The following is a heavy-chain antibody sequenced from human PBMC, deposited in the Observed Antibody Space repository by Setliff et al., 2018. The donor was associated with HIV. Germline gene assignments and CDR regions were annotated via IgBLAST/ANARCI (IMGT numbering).Heavy chain of an antibody. CDR3: ARARRDSYDRGRRNHYYIDV. CDR1: GYTFIGDY. Sequence: ASVKVSCKASGYTFIGDYMHWVRQAPGQGLEWMGWMNPNSGNTGYAQKFQGRVTMTRDTSITTAYMELNNLKFEDTAVYYCARARRDSYDRGRRNHYYIDVWGKGTTVTVSS. J-gene: IGHJ6*03. CDR2: MNPNSGNT. D-gene: IGHD3-22*01. V-gene: IGHV1-8*02.